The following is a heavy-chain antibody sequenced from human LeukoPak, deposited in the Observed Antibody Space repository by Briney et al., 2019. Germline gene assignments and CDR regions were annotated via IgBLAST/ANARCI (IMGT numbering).Heavy chain of an antibody. CDR3: ASMTTVTTEPFDY. Sequence: SETLSLTCTVSGGSISSSGYYWGRIRQPPGKGLDWIGSIYYSGSTYYNPSHKSRVTISVDTSKNQFSLMLSSVTAADTAVYYCASMTTVTTEPFDYWGQGTLVTVSS. D-gene: IGHD4-11*01. CDR2: IYYSGST. V-gene: IGHV4-39*07. CDR1: GGSISSSGYY. J-gene: IGHJ4*02.